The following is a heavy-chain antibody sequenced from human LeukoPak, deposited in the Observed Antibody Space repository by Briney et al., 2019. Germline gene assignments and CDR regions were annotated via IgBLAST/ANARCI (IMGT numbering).Heavy chain of an antibody. CDR1: GFTFGIYA. CDR3: ARDESRIHNY. V-gene: IGHV3-48*01. Sequence: PGGSLRLSCAASGFTFGIYAMNWVRQAPGKGLEWVSYIGPSGSNIYYADSVKGRFTISRDNAKDSLYLQMNSLRAEDTAVYYCARDESRIHNYWGQGTLVIVSS. J-gene: IGHJ4*02. CDR2: IGPSGSNI. D-gene: IGHD2/OR15-2a*01.